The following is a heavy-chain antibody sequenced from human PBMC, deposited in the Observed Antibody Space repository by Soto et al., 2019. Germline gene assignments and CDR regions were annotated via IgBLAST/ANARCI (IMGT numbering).Heavy chain of an antibody. CDR1: GASTRTPAYY. CDR2: FHYGATT. V-gene: IGHV4-39*01. D-gene: IGHD6-19*01. J-gene: IGHJ3*01. CDR3: ARQIAVAGDWAFDF. Sequence: QVQLQESGPGLVKPSETLSLTCNVSGASTRTPAYYWGWIRQSPGKGLEWSGSFHYGATTYFNVSRKSRVGMFDDTSEKQFSLRLSSVTAADPGVYYCARQIAVAGDWAFDFWGQGTMVTVSS.